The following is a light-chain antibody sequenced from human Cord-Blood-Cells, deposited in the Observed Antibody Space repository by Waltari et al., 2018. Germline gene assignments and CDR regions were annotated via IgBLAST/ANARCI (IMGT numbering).Light chain of an antibody. Sequence: QSVLTQPPSASGTPGQRVTISCSGSSSNIGSNPVNWYQQPPGTAPQLLIYSNNQRPSGVPDRFSGSKSGTSASLAISGLQSEDEADYYCAAWDDSLNGQVVFGGGTKLTVL. CDR2: SNN. CDR1: SSNIGSNP. CDR3: AAWDDSLNGQVV. V-gene: IGLV1-44*01. J-gene: IGLJ2*01.